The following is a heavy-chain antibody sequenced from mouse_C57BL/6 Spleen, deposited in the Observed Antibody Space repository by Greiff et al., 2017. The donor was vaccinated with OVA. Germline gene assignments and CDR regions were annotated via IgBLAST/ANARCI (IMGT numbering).Heavy chain of an antibody. CDR3: ANGSYKYDGYFDV. V-gene: IGHV1-26*01. CDR2: INPNNGGT. Sequence: VQLQQSGPELVKPGASVKISCKASGYTFTDSYMHWVKQSHGKSLEWIGDINPNNGGTSYNQKFKGKAILTVDKSSSTAYMGLRSLTSEDSAVYSSANGSYKYDGYFDVWGTGTTVTVSS. J-gene: IGHJ1*03. CDR1: GYTFTDSY. D-gene: IGHD2-14*01.